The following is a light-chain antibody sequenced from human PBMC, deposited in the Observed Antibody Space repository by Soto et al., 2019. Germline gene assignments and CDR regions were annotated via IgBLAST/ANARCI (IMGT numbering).Light chain of an antibody. J-gene: IGKJ2*01. V-gene: IGKV3-20*01. CDR1: QSVSSSY. CDR2: GSS. CDR3: QQYGSSVYT. Sequence: EIVLTQSPGTLSLSPGERATLSCRASQSVSSSYLAWYQQKPGQAPRLLIHGSSSRATGIRDRFSGSGSGTDFTLTISRLEPEDFAVYYCQQYGSSVYTFGQGTKLEIK.